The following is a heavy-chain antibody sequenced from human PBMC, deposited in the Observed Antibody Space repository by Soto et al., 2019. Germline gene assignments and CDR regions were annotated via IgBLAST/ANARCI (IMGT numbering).Heavy chain of an antibody. D-gene: IGHD3-22*01. J-gene: IGHJ4*02. V-gene: IGHV4-30-2*01. CDR2: IYHSGST. Sequence: PSETLSLTCAVSGGSISSGGYSWSWIRQPPGKGLEWIGYIYHSGSTYYNPSLKSRVTISVDRSKNQFSLKLSSVTAADTAVYYCARGKASDYDSSGDFDYWGQGTLVTVSS. CDR3: ARGKASDYDSSGDFDY. CDR1: GGSISSGGYS.